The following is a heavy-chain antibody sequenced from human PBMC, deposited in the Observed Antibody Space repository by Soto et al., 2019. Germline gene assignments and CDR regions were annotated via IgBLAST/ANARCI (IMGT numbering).Heavy chain of an antibody. CDR1: GFTFSSYA. CDR3: ARDPGDSSGYYSKFDP. CDR2: ISYDGSNK. V-gene: IGHV3-30-3*01. Sequence: GGSLRLSCAASGFTFSSYAMHWVRQAPGKGLEWVAVISYDGSNKYYADSVKGRFTISRDNSKNTLYLQMNSLRAEDTAVYYCARDPGDSSGYYSKFDPWGQGTLVTVSS. D-gene: IGHD3-22*01. J-gene: IGHJ5*02.